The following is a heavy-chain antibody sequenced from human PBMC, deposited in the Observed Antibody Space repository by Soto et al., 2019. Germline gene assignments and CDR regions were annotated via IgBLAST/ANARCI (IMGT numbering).Heavy chain of an antibody. D-gene: IGHD6-13*01. Sequence: ASVKVSCKASGGTFSSYAISWVRQAPGQGLEWMGGIIPIFGTENYAQKFQGRVTITADESTRTAYMELSSRRSEDTAVYYCARDRIAGSKYYYGMDVWGQGTTVTVSS. V-gene: IGHV1-69*13. CDR1: GGTFSSYA. CDR3: ARDRIAGSKYYYGMDV. CDR2: IIPIFGTE. J-gene: IGHJ6*02.